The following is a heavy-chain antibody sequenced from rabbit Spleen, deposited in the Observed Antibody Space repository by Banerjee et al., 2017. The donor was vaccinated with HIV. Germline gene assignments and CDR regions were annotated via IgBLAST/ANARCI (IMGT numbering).Heavy chain of an antibody. J-gene: IGHJ6*01. CDR1: GLDFSSAYD. CDR3: ARGRIGYALTRLDL. V-gene: IGHV1S45*01. CDR2: IYTDGGST. Sequence: QEQLVESGGGLVKPGASLTLTCTASGLDFSSAYDISWVRQAPGKGLEWIGWIYTDGGSTYYASWVNGRFSISRTSSTTVTLQMTSLTAADTATYFCARGRIGYALTRLDLWGPGTLVT. D-gene: IGHD6-1*01.